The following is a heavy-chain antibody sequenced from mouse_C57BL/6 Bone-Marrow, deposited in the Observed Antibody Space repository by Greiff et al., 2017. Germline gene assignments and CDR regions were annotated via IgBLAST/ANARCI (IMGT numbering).Heavy chain of an antibody. Sequence: EVKLQESGTVLARPGASVKMSCKTSGYTFTSYWMHWVKQRPGQGLEWIGAIYPGNSDTSYNQKFKGKAKLTAVTSASTAYMELSSLTNEDSAVYYCTRKFYDYGSSDGFAYWGQGTLVTVSA. CDR3: TRKFYDYGSSDGFAY. CDR1: GYTFTSYW. D-gene: IGHD1-1*01. CDR2: IYPGNSDT. J-gene: IGHJ3*01. V-gene: IGHV1-5*01.